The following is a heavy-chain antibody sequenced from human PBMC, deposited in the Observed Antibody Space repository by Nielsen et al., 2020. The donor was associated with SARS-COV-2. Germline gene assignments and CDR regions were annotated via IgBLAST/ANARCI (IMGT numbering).Heavy chain of an antibody. D-gene: IGHD2-2*01. CDR3: ARYQYGASWFDP. CDR2: IHHSWGT. CDR1: GGSISNYY. Sequence: SETLSLTCTLSGGSISNYYWSWIRQPPGKGLEWIGYIHHSWGTYYSPSLKSRISISVDTSRNQFSLKVNSVTAADTAVYYCARYQYGASWFDPWGQGTLVTVSS. J-gene: IGHJ5*02. V-gene: IGHV4-30-4*01.